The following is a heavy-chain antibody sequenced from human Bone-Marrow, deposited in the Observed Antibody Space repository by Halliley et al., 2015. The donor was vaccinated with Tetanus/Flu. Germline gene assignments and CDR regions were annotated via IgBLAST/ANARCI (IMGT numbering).Heavy chain of an antibody. CDR1: GGSVSSESFY. Sequence: GLVKPSETLSLTCTVSGGSVSSESFYWHWIRQSPGKGLEWIGNIYNSGSIYDSEITTSNPSLKSRVTISVDTSRNQFSLKLSSVTAADTAVYYCARDPRDGYTDFDSWGRGTLVTASS. CDR3: ARDPRDGYTDFDS. V-gene: IGHV4-61*01. CDR2: IYNSGSIYDSEIT. D-gene: IGHD1-1*01. J-gene: IGHJ4*02.